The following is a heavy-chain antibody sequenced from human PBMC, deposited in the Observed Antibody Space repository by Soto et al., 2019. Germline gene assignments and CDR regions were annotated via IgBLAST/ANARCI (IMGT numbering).Heavy chain of an antibody. Sequence: QVQLVESGGGVVQPGRSLRLSCAASGFTFSSYAMHWVRQAPGKGLEWVAVISYDGSNKYYADSVKGRFTISRDNSKNTLYLQMNSLRAEDTAVYYCARVRQWLVLKHEYYFDYWGQGTLVTVSS. D-gene: IGHD6-19*01. CDR2: ISYDGSNK. CDR1: GFTFSSYA. CDR3: ARVRQWLVLKHEYYFDY. J-gene: IGHJ4*02. V-gene: IGHV3-30-3*01.